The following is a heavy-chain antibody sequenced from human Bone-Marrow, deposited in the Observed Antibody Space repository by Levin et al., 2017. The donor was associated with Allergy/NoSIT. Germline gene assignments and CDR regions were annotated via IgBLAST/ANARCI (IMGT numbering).Heavy chain of an antibody. Sequence: RPGGSLRLSCAASGFTLSQYWMTWVRQAPGKGLEWVAKIKPDGSEKYYVDSVKGRFTISRDNTRKSLSLEMNNLRSADTAVYFCARDSFSTSSGLDYYYGLDVWGQGTTVTVSS. CDR1: GFTLSQYW. CDR3: ARDSFSTSSGLDYYYGLDV. V-gene: IGHV3-7*01. D-gene: IGHD6-6*01. J-gene: IGHJ6*02. CDR2: IKPDGSEK.